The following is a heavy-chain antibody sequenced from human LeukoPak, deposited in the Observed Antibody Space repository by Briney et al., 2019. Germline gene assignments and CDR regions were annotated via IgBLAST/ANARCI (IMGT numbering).Heavy chain of an antibody. Sequence: PGGSLRLSCAASGFTFSSYGMLWVRQAPGKGLEWVAFIRYDGSNKYYADSVKGRFTISRDNSKNTLYLQMNSLRAEDTAVYYCAKYPQVGIWFSYMDVWGKGTTVTISS. V-gene: IGHV3-30*02. CDR3: AKYPQVGIWFSYMDV. J-gene: IGHJ6*03. CDR2: IRYDGSNK. D-gene: IGHD3-10*01. CDR1: GFTFSSYG.